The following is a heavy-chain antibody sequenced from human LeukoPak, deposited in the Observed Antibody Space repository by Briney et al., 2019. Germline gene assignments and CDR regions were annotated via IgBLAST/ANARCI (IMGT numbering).Heavy chain of an antibody. CDR2: IYYSGST. J-gene: IGHJ6*03. CDR3: ARGTTYDFPRYYYYMAV. V-gene: IGHV4-59*11. CDR1: GGSISSHY. Sequence: SETLSLTCTGSGGSISSHYWSWIRQPPGKGLEGSGYIYYSGSTNYNPSLKSRVTISVDTSKTQCSLKLSSVPAADTAVYYCARGTTYDFPRYYYYMAVWGKGTTVTVSS. D-gene: IGHD3-3*01.